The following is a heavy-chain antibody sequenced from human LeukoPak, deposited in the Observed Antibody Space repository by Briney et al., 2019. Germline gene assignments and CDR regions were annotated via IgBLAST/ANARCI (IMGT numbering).Heavy chain of an antibody. Sequence: ASLKVSCKASGYTFTSYGISWVRQAPGQGLEWMGWISAYNGNTNSAQKLQGRVTMTTDTSTSTAYMELRSLRSDDTAVYYCARSGYGGNTYYFDYWGQGTLVTVSS. CDR3: ARSGYGGNTYYFDY. CDR1: GYTFTSYG. D-gene: IGHD1-26*01. J-gene: IGHJ4*02. V-gene: IGHV1-18*01. CDR2: ISAYNGNT.